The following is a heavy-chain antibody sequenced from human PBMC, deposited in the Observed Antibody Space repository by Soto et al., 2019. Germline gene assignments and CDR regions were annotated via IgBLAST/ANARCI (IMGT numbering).Heavy chain of an antibody. D-gene: IGHD5-12*01. CDR1: GFTFNNFA. Sequence: GGSLRLSCAASGFTFNNFAMHWVRQAPGKGLEWVAFISYDGTYKYYADSVRGRFTVYRDNSKSTLFLQMNSLKSEDTAVYVCANEVDVAFSSLQYGMDVWGQGTTVTVSS. CDR2: ISYDGTYK. J-gene: IGHJ6*02. V-gene: IGHV3-30*14. CDR3: ANEVDVAFSSLQYGMDV.